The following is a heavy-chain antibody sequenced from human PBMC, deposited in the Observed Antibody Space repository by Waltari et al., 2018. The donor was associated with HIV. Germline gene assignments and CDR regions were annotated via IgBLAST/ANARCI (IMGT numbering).Heavy chain of an antibody. Sequence: QVQLKQWGAGLLKPSETLSLTCAVYGESFTGNYWTWIRQPPGKGLEWIGEINHSGSTIYSPSLKSRVTISLDTSKNQFSLELNSVTAADTAVYYCARGPGNDSSGRYRSAKYFDHWGQGIRVTVSS. CDR1: GESFTGNY. CDR2: INHSGST. CDR3: ARGPGNDSSGRYRSAKYFDH. D-gene: IGHD3-22*01. V-gene: IGHV4-34*02. J-gene: IGHJ4*02.